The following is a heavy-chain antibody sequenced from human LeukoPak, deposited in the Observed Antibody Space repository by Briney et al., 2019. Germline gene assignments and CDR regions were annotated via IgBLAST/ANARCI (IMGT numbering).Heavy chain of an antibody. CDR1: GFTFSSYG. V-gene: IGHV3-30*02. CDR3: AKDSRGLAPRPFDP. CDR2: IRYDGSNK. J-gene: IGHJ5*02. Sequence: GGSLRLSCAASGFTFSSYGMHWVRQAPGKGLEWVAFIRYDGSNKYYADSVKSRFTISRDNSKNTLYLQMNSLRAEDTAVYYCAKDSRGLAPRPFDPWGQGTLVTVSS. D-gene: IGHD6-19*01.